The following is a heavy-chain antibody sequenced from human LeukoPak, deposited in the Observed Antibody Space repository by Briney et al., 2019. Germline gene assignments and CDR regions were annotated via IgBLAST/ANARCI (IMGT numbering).Heavy chain of an antibody. CDR3: AREGSAAGFDP. V-gene: IGHV1-3*01. Sequence: ASVKVSCKASGYTFTSYAMHWVRQAPGQRLEWMGWINAGNGNPKYSQKFQGRVTITRDTSASTAYMELSSLRSEDTAVYYCAREGSAAGFDPWGQGTLVTVSS. CDR2: INAGNGNP. D-gene: IGHD6-13*01. J-gene: IGHJ5*02. CDR1: GYTFTSYA.